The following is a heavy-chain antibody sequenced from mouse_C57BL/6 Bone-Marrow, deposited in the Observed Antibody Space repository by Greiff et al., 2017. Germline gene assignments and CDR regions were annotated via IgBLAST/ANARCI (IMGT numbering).Heavy chain of an antibody. Sequence: VQLKQSGPELVKPGASVKISCKASGYSFTDYNMNWVKQSNGKSLEWIGVINPNYGTTSYNQKFKGKATLTVDQSSSTAYMQLNSLTSEDSAVYYCAREGDYYGSSPSYYAMDYWGQGTSVTVSS. CDR1: GYSFTDYN. CDR3: AREGDYYGSSPSYYAMDY. D-gene: IGHD1-1*01. CDR2: INPNYGTT. J-gene: IGHJ4*01. V-gene: IGHV1-39*01.